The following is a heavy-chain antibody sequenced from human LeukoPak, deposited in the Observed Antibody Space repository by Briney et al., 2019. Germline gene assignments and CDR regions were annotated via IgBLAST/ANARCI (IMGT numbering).Heavy chain of an antibody. CDR2: INPSGSNT. D-gene: IGHD2-2*01. CDR1: GFTFTNYY. Sequence: ASVKVSCKASGFTFTNYYMHWVRQAPGQGLEWMGLINPSGSNTNYAQKFRGRVTMTRDTSATTAYMELSSLRSEDTAVYYCAADRDCSSTSCYPYNFDYWGQGTLVTVSS. J-gene: IGHJ4*02. V-gene: IGHV1-46*01. CDR3: AADRDCSSTSCYPYNFDY.